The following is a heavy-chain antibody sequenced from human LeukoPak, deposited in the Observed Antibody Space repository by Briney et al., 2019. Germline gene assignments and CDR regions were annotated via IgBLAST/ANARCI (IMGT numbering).Heavy chain of an antibody. J-gene: IGHJ4*02. Sequence: GGSLRLSCAASGFTFSSYAMSWVRQAPGKGLEWVSAISGSGDNTYYSDSVKGRFTISRDNSKNTLYLQMSSLRAEDTAVYCCAKGRVATIFSWGQGTLVTVSS. V-gene: IGHV3-23*01. CDR2: ISGSGDNT. CDR3: AKGRVATIFS. CDR1: GFTFSSYA. D-gene: IGHD5-24*01.